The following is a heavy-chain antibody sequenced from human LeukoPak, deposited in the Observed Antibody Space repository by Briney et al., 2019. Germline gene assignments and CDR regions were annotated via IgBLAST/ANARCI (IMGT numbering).Heavy chain of an antibody. Sequence: PGGSLRLSCTASGFAFSNYWMFWVRQAPGKGLVWLSQINSKGADTTYGDPAKGRFTTSRDNAKNTLYLQMNSLRVEDTAVYFWARGTAITAGIDFWGQGTPVTVSS. D-gene: IGHD6-19*01. J-gene: IGHJ4*02. V-gene: IGHV3-74*01. CDR3: ARGTAITAGIDF. CDR1: GFAFSNYW. CDR2: INSKGADT.